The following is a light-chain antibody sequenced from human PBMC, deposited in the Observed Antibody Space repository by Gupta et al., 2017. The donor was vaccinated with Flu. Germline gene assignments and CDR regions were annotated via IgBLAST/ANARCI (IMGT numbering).Light chain of an antibody. CDR1: QSISNF. J-gene: IGKJ5*01. Sequence: DIQMTQSPSSLSASVGDRGTITCRARQSISNFLNWYQQKPGKAPKLLIYTASSRQTGVPTRFSGSGCGKHVAITISRRQQEEFATYYCQQSDSNPSITFGQGTXVEIK. CDR3: QQSDSNPSIT. CDR2: TAS. V-gene: IGKV1-39*01.